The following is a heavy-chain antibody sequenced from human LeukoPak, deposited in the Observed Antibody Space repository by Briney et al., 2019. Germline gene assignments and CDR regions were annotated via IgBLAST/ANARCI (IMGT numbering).Heavy chain of an antibody. D-gene: IGHD1-14*01. CDR2: VWSDGSNR. Sequence: GGSLRLSCAASGFTFNTYGMHWVRQAPGKGLEWIAVVWSDGSNRFYADSVEGRFTVSRDNSKNTLYLQMNSLRAEDTAVYYCAKSNTESQTTVGNWGQGTLVSVSS. J-gene: IGHJ4*02. CDR3: AKSNTESQTTVGN. V-gene: IGHV3-33*06. CDR1: GFTFNTYG.